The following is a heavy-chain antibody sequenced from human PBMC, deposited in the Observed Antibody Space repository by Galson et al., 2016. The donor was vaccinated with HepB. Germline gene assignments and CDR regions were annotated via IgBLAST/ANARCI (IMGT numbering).Heavy chain of an antibody. V-gene: IGHV3-48*02. CDR2: ISYSSTI. J-gene: IGHJ4*02. D-gene: IGHD6-19*01. CDR3: ATAYSSGWYFAY. Sequence: SLRLSCAASGFTFSSYSMNWVRQAPGKGLEWVSYISYSSTIYYADSVKGRFTISRDNAKNSLYLQMNSLRDENTAVYYCATAYSSGWYFAYWGQGTLDTVSS. CDR1: GFTFSSYS.